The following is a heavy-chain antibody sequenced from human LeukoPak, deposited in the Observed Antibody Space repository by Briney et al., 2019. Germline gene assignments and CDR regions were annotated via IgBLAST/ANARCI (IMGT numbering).Heavy chain of an antibody. V-gene: IGHV4-59*01. CDR3: ARFDRDGYNLDY. CDR2: IYYTGST. D-gene: IGHD5-24*01. CDR1: GGSISGYY. Sequence: PSETLSLTCTVSGGSISGYYWTWIRQPPGKGLEWIGYIYYTGSTNYNPSLKSRVTISVDTSKNQFSLNLSSVTAADTALCYCARFDRDGYNLDYWGQGTLVTVSS. J-gene: IGHJ4*02.